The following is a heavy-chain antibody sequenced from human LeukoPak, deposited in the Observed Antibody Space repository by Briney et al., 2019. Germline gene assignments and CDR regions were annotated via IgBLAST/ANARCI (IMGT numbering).Heavy chain of an antibody. D-gene: IGHD3-3*01. CDR3: ARAAGLPIFGVVIIPNAFDI. CDR2: INWNGGST. J-gene: IGHJ3*02. CDR1: GCTFDDYG. Sequence: GESLRLSCAASGCTFDDYGMSWVRQSPGKGLEWVSGINWNGGSTGYADSVKGRFTISRDNAKISLYLQMNSLRAEDTVLYYCARAAGLPIFGVVIIPNAFDIWGQGTMVTVSS. V-gene: IGHV3-20*04.